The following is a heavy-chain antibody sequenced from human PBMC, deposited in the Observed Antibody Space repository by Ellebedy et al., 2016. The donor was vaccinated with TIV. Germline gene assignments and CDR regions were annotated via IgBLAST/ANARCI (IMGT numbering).Heavy chain of an antibody. CDR3: ARDSRITMARAVNPYYFEF. J-gene: IGHJ4*02. CDR2: INWNGGST. CDR1: GFTFSSYW. V-gene: IGHV3-20*04. Sequence: PGGSLRLSCAASGFTFSSYWMHWVRHVPGKGLEWVSGINWNGGSTGYADSVKGRSTISRDNAKKALYLQMSSLRVEDTAMYYCARDSRITMARAVNPYYFEFWGQGTLVTVSS. D-gene: IGHD3-10*01.